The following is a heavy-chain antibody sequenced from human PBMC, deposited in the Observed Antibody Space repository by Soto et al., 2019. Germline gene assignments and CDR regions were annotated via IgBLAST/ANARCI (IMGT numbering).Heavy chain of an antibody. Sequence: QVQLQESGPGLVKPSQTLSLTCTVSGGSTSSGAYYWGWIRQHSGKGLEWIGYMHYSGSAYYNPSPKSRVTISVDTSMNPFSLKLSSVTAPDTAMYYCARYFFDSSGYSNWFESWGQGTLVTVSS. D-gene: IGHD3-22*01. J-gene: IGHJ5*01. CDR3: ARYFFDSSGYSNWFES. CDR2: MHYSGSA. CDR1: GGSTSSGAYY. V-gene: IGHV4-31*03.